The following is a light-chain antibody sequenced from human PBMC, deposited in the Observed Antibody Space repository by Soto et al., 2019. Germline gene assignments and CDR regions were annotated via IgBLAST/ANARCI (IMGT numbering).Light chain of an antibody. CDR2: AAS. Sequence: DIQMTQSPSSLSASVGDRVTITCRASQGISNYLAWYQQRPRQVPQLLIYAASTLQSGVPSWFSGSGSGTDFTLTISSLQPEDVATYYCQNYNSAPPTFGQGTKLEIK. V-gene: IGKV1-27*01. CDR1: QGISNY. J-gene: IGKJ2*01. CDR3: QNYNSAPPT.